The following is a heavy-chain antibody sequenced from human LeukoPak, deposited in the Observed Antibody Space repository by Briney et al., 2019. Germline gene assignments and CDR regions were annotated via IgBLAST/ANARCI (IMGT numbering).Heavy chain of an antibody. V-gene: IGHV4-34*01. D-gene: IGHD5-18*01. CDR3: AGGRVDTAMVQPGRSNYYYYYMDV. J-gene: IGHJ6*03. CDR1: GGSFSGYY. CDR2: INHSGST. Sequence: PSETLSLTCAVYGGSFSGYYWSWIRQPPGKGLEWIGEINHSGSTNYNPSLKSRVTISVDTSKNQFSLKLSSVTAADTAVYYCAGGRVDTAMVQPGRSNYYYYYMDVWGKGTTVTVSS.